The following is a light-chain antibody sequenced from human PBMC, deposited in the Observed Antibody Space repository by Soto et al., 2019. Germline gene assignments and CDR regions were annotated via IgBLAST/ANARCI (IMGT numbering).Light chain of an antibody. J-gene: IGLJ1*01. CDR3: SSYTSSSTLV. CDR1: SSDVGGYHY. CDR2: EVS. V-gene: IGLV2-14*01. Sequence: QSALTQPASVYGSPGQSITISCTGNSSDVGGYHYVSWYQQHPGKAPKLMIYEVSNRPSGVSNRFSGSKSGNTASLTISGLQADDEADYYCSSYTSSSTLVCGTGTKLTVL.